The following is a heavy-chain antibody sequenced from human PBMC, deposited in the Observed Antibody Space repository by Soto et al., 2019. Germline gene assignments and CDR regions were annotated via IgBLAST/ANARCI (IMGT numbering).Heavy chain of an antibody. J-gene: IGHJ3*02. V-gene: IGHV1-2*04. CDR2: INPNSGGT. CDR3: ARRRCGASNDAFDI. D-gene: IGHD2-21*01. CDR1: GYTFTGYY. Sequence: ASVKVSCKASGYTFTGYYMHWVRQAPGQGLEWMGWINPNSGGTNYAQKFQGWITMTRDTSISTAYMELSRLRSDDTSVYYCARRRCGASNDAFDIWGQGTMVTVSS.